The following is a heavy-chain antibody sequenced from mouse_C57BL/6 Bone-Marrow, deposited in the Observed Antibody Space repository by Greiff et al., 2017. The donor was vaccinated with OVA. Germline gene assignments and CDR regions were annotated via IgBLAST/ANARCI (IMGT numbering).Heavy chain of an antibody. D-gene: IGHD2-5*01. CDR1: GFTFSDYY. J-gene: IGHJ4*01. Sequence: EVQGVESGGGLVQPGGSLKLSCAASGFTFSDYYMYWVRQTPEKRLEWVAYISNGGGSTYYPDTVKGRFTISRDNAKNTLYLQMSRLKSEDTAMYYCARQIVTTRGNAMDYWGQGTSVTVSS. V-gene: IGHV5-12*01. CDR2: ISNGGGST. CDR3: ARQIVTTRGNAMDY.